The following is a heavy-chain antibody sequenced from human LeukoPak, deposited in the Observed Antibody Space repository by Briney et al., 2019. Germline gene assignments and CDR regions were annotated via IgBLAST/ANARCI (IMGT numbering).Heavy chain of an antibody. Sequence: PSETLCLTCTVSGGSISTYYWSWIRQPAGKGLEWIGRIYTSGSTNYNPSLKSRVTMSVDTSKNHFSLRLSSVTAADTAVYYCARDSGLQPRSFDIWGQGTMVTVSS. V-gene: IGHV4-4*07. J-gene: IGHJ3*02. CDR2: IYTSGST. D-gene: IGHD4-11*01. CDR3: ARDSGLQPRSFDI. CDR1: GGSISTYY.